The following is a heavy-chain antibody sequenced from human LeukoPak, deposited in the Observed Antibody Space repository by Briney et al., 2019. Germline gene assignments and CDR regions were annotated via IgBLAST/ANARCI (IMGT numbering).Heavy chain of an antibody. J-gene: IGHJ6*02. D-gene: IGHD5-18*01. CDR3: AGYSYGLDV. CDR2: IYYSGST. CDR1: GGSISSYY. Sequence: SETLSLTCTVSGGSISSYYWSWIRQPPGKGLEWIGYIYYSGSTNYNPSLKSRVTISVDTSKNQFSLKLSSVTAADTAVYYCAGYSYGLDVWGQGTTVTDSS. V-gene: IGHV4-59*01.